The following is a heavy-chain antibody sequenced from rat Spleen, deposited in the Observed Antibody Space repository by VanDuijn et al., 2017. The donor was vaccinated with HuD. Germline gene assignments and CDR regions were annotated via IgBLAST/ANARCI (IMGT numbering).Heavy chain of an antibody. Sequence: EVQLQESGPGLVKPSQSLSLTYSVTGYDITSNYWGWIRKFPGNKLEWMGYINSEGTTNYNPSLKSRISITRDTSKNQFFLQVNSVTTEDTATYYCARDNNYKAYWGQGVMVTVSS. CDR1: GYDITSNY. V-gene: IGHV3-3*01. J-gene: IGHJ2*01. D-gene: IGHD1-10*01. CDR2: INSEGTT. CDR3: ARDNNYKAY.